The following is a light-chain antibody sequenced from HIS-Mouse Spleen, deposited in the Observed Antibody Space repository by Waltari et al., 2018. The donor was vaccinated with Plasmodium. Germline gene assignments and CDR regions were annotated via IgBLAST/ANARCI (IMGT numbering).Light chain of an antibody. CDR1: QSINSW. J-gene: IGKJ1*01. CDR2: KAS. V-gene: IGKV1-5*03. Sequence: DIQMTQSPSTLSAYVGDRVTITCRAIQSINSWLAWYQQKPGKVPKFLIYKASSLESGFPSRFSGSGAGTEFTLTISSLQPDDFATYYCQQYNSYSRTFGQGTKVEIK. CDR3: QQYNSYSRT.